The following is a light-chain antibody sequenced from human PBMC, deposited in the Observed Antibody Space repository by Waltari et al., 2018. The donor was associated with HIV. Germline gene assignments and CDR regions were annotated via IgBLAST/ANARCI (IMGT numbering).Light chain of an antibody. Sequence: QSVLTQPPSASGTPGQRVTISCSGSSPNIGRNYVYWYQQLPGTAPKLLIYRNNQRPSGVPDRFSCSKAGTSASLAISGLRSEDEADYYCAAWDDSRKVFGGGTKLTVL. V-gene: IGLV1-47*01. CDR3: AAWDDSRKV. CDR2: RNN. J-gene: IGLJ3*02. CDR1: SPNIGRNY.